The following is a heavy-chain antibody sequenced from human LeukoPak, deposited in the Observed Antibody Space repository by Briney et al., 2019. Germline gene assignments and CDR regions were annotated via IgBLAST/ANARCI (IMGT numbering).Heavy chain of an antibody. V-gene: IGHV4-34*01. CDR2: INHSGST. Sequence: SETLSLTCAVYGGSFSGYYWSWIRQPPGKGLEWIGEINHSGSTNYNPSLKSRVTISVDTSKNQSSLKLSSVTAADTAVYYCARRVRYFDWLRPGPFDYWGQGTLVTVSS. D-gene: IGHD3-9*01. CDR1: GGSFSGYY. CDR3: ARRVRYFDWLRPGPFDY. J-gene: IGHJ4*02.